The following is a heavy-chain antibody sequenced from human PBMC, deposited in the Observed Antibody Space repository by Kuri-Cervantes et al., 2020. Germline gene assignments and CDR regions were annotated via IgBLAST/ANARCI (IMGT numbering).Heavy chain of an antibody. CDR3: AKLGLGY. CDR1: GFTFSSYW. CDR2: IFGGGRT. D-gene: IGHD6-13*01. V-gene: IGHV3-53*01. J-gene: IGHJ4*01. Sequence: GESLKISCAASGFTFSSYWMHWVRQAPGKGLEWVSVIFGGGRTHYADSVKGRFTISRDHSKHTLHLQMNSLRVEDTAVYYCAKLGLGYWGHGTLVTVSS.